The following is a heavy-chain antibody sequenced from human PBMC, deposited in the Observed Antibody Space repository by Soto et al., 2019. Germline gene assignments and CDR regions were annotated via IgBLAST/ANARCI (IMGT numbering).Heavy chain of an antibody. J-gene: IGHJ3*01. CDR1: GLTVSGKKY. Sequence: ESGGGLIQPGESLRLSCAAFGLTVSGKKYVAWVRQALGKGLEWVSALYDVDGSFYADSVKGRFTTSSDSSKTTVYLQMNGLRPDDTAVYYCASWHEREHAYDVWGQGTTVTVSS. V-gene: IGHV3-53*01. CDR2: LYDVDGS. CDR3: ASWHEREHAYDV. D-gene: IGHD1-1*01.